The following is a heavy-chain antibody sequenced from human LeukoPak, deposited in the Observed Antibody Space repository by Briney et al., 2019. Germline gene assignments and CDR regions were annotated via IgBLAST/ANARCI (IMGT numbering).Heavy chain of an antibody. D-gene: IGHD1-26*01. Sequence: GGSLRLSCAASGFTFSSYSMNWVRQAPGKRLEWVSSISSSSSYIYYADSVKGRFTISRDNAKNSLYLQMNSLRAEDTAVYYCARTPHSGSYRVDYWGQGTLVTVSS. J-gene: IGHJ4*02. CDR2: ISSSSSYI. CDR3: ARTPHSGSYRVDY. V-gene: IGHV3-21*01. CDR1: GFTFSSYS.